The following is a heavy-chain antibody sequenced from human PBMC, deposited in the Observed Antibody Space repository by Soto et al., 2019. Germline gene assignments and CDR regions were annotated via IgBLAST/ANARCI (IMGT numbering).Heavy chain of an antibody. CDR2: IYHSGST. D-gene: IGHD3-9*01. V-gene: IGHV4-4*02. J-gene: IGHJ4*02. CDR3: ARSITFDWLFFDN. Sequence: SETLSLTCAVSGGSISRSNWWSWVRQPPGKGLEWIGEIYHSGSTNYNPSLKSRVTISVDKSKNQFSLKLSSLTAADTAVYYCARSITFDWLFFDNWGQGSLVTVSS. CDR1: GGSISRSNW.